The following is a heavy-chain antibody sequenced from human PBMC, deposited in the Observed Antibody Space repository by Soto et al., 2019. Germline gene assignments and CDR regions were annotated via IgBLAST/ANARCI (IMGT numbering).Heavy chain of an antibody. V-gene: IGHV4-59*01. CDR2: IYYSGNT. CDR3: VRGGYVHAFDY. J-gene: IGHJ4*02. D-gene: IGHD5-12*01. Sequence: ETLSLTCTVSGGSISYYYWVWVRQPPGKGLEWIGSIYYSGNTHYNPSLKSRVTISVDTSMNQFSLNLDSVTAVDSAVYYCVRGGYVHAFDYWGQGALVTVSS. CDR1: GGSISYYY.